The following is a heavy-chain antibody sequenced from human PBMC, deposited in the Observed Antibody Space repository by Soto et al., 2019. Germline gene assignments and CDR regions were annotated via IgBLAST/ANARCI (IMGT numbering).Heavy chain of an antibody. CDR3: ARDSLGSWGDYGYGMDV. CDR2: ISAYNGNT. D-gene: IGHD3-16*01. V-gene: IGHV1-18*01. J-gene: IGHJ6*02. Sequence: QVQLVQSGAEVKKPGASVKVSCKASGYTFTSYGISWVRQAPGQGLEWMGWISAYNGNTNYAQKLQGRVTMTTDTSTSTAYMERRSLRSDDTAVYYCARDSLGSWGDYGYGMDVWGQGTTVTVSS. CDR1: GYTFTSYG.